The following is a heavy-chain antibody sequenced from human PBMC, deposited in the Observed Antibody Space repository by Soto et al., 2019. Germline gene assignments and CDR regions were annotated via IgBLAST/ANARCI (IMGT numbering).Heavy chain of an antibody. D-gene: IGHD1-1*01. J-gene: IGHJ4*02. CDR1: GFALSPHW. CDR2: INQGGSVK. Sequence: GGSLRLSCEASGFALSPHWMSWVRQAPGKGLEWVASINQGGSVKHYVDSVRGRFSISRDNAKNSLFLQMNSLSAEDTAVYYCARLTEAVTTFVYWGQGTPVTVSS. CDR3: ARLTEAVTTFVY. V-gene: IGHV3-7*03.